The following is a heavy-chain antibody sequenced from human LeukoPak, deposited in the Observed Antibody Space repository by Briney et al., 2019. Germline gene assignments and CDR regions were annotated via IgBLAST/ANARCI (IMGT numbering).Heavy chain of an antibody. D-gene: IGHD2-2*01. CDR3: TSLTRYCSSTSCISVLDP. CDR2: IRSKANSYAT. CDR1: GFTFSGSA. V-gene: IGHV3-73*01. Sequence: AGGSLRLSCAASGFTFSGSAMHWARQASGKGLEWVGRIRSKANSYATAYAASVKGRFTISRDDSKNTAYLQMNSLKTEDTAVYYCTSLTRYCSSTSCISVLDPWGQGTLVTVSS. J-gene: IGHJ5*02.